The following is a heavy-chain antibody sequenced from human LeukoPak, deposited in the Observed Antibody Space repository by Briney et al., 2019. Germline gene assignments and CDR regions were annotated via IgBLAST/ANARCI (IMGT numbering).Heavy chain of an antibody. V-gene: IGHV4-39*01. CDR1: SYSISSSSYY. CDR2: IFYSGTT. J-gene: IGHJ4*02. Sequence: SETLSLTCTVSSYSISSSSYYWGWIRQPPRKGLEWIGSIFYSGTTYYYPSLKSRATISVDTSKNHFSLRLSSVTAADTAVYYCARHWLGYYDGSNYPYYFDYWGQGILVTVSS. CDR3: ARHWLGYYDGSNYPYYFDY. D-gene: IGHD3-22*01.